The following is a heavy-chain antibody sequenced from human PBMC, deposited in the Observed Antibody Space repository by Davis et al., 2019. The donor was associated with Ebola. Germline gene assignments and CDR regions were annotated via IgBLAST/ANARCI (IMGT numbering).Heavy chain of an antibody. V-gene: IGHV3-23*01. CDR3: AKGRWGLGELAQD. D-gene: IGHD3-16*01. CDR2: ISGGGYIP. J-gene: IGHJ4*02. CDR1: GFTFSTYA. Sequence: GESLKISCAASGFTFSTYAMTWVRQAPGTGLEWISVISGGGYIPDYADSVKGRFTISRDNSKNTLYLQMSSLRVEDTAIYYCAKGRWGLGELAQDWGQGTLVTVSS.